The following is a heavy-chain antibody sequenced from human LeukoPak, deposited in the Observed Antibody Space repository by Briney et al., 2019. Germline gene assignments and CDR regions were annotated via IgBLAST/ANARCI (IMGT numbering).Heavy chain of an antibody. J-gene: IGHJ4*02. CDR3: AASMARGIISLYFEN. CDR1: GYTFTSYA. V-gene: IGHV1-3*01. Sequence: ASVKVSCKASGYTFTSYAIHWVRQAPGQRLEWMGWINAGNGNTKYSQKFQGRVTITRDTSASTAYMELSSLRSEDTAVYYCAASMARGIISLYFENWGQGTLVTVSS. CDR2: INAGNGNT. D-gene: IGHD3-10*01.